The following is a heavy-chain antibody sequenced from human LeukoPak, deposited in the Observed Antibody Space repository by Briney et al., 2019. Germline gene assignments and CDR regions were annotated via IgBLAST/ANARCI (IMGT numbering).Heavy chain of an antibody. CDR3: ARAGYCSSTSCYARWFDP. J-gene: IGHJ5*02. CDR2: IYPGDSDT. CDR1: GYSFTSYW. Sequence: ESLKISCKGSGYSFTSYWIGWVRQMPGKGLEWMGIIYPGDSDTRYSPSFQGQVTISADKSISTAYLQWSSLKASDTAMYYCARAGYCSSTSCYARWFDPWGQGTLVTVSS. D-gene: IGHD2-2*01. V-gene: IGHV5-51*01.